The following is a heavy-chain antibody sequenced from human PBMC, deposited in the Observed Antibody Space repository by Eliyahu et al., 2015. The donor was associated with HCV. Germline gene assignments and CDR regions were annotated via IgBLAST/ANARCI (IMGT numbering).Heavy chain of an antibody. Sequence: QVXLQQSGPGXVKPSQTLSLTCAISXXXVPXNSAHWNWIRQSPSRGLEWLGRTYYRSKXYNNYAVSVKSRITINPDTSKNQFSLQLNSVTPEDTAVYYCARGGASGSIDYWGQGTLVTVSS. CDR1: XXXVPXNSAH. CDR3: ARGGASGSIDY. D-gene: IGHD3-10*01. CDR2: TYYRSKXYN. V-gene: IGHV6-1*01. J-gene: IGHJ4*02.